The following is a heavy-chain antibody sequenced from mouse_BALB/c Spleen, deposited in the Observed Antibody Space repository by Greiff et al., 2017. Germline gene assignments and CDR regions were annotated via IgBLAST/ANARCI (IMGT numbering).Heavy chain of an antibody. CDR2: ISSGGSYT. V-gene: IGHV5-6*01. CDR1: GFTFSSYG. Sequence: VQLQQSGGDLVKPGGSLKLSCAASGFTFSSYGMSWVRQTPDKRLEWVATISSGGSYTYYPDSVKGRFTISRDNAKNTLYLQMSSLKSEATAMYYCAKSFTTAHSYAMDYWGQGTSVTVSS. J-gene: IGHJ4*01. CDR3: AKSFTTAHSYAMDY. D-gene: IGHD1-2*01.